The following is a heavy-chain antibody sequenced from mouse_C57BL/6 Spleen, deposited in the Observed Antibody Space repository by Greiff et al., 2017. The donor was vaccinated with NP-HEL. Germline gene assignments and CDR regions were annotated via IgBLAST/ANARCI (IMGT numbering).Heavy chain of an antibody. V-gene: IGHV1-4*01. CDR2: INPSSGYT. J-gene: IGHJ1*03. Sequence: VQLKESGAELARPGASVKMSCKASGYTFTSYTMHWVKQRPGQGLEWIGYINPSSGYTKYNPKLKDKATLTVDKSSSTAYRQRSSLTSEDSAVEVYASITTVVSTDRDCGVWGTGTTVTVSS. CDR3: ASITTVVSTDRDCGV. D-gene: IGHD1-1*01. CDR1: GYTFTSYT.